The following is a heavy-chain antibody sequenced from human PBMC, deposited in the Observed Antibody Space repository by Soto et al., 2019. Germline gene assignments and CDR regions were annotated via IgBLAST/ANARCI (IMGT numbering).Heavy chain of an antibody. V-gene: IGHV1-18*01. D-gene: IGHD1-26*01. CDR2: VSGYNRNT. CDR1: GYTFRNYG. Sequence: VQLVQSGAEVKKPGASVKVSCEAYGYTFRNYGITWVRQAPGQGLEWIGWVSGYNRNTNYAQKFEDRVTMTTDTSTSTAYLELRRLRIDDTAVYYCARERQWDPLRYWGPGTLLVVS. J-gene: IGHJ4*02. CDR3: ARERQWDPLRY.